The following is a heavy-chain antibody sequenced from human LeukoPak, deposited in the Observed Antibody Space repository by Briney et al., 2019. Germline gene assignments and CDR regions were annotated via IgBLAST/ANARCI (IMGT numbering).Heavy chain of an antibody. Sequence: GGSLRLSCAASGFTFSSYSMNWVRQAPGKGLEWVSYISSSSSTIYYADSVKGRFTISRDNAKNSLYLQMNSLRAEDPAVYYCARDLGYINWNDGDYWGQGTLVTVSS. CDR1: GFTFSSYS. CDR2: ISSSSSTI. D-gene: IGHD1-20*01. J-gene: IGHJ4*02. CDR3: ARDLGYINWNDGDY. V-gene: IGHV3-48*01.